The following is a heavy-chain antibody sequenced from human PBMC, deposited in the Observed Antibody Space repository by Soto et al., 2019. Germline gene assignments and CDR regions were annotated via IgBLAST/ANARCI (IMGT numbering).Heavy chain of an antibody. CDR3: TRLRWLQPPKRTDHYYYGMDV. D-gene: IGHD6-19*01. J-gene: IGHJ6*02. CDR2: INPGGST. Sequence: PSETLSLTCGVFGGPFNGFYWSWIRQPPGKGLEWIGEINPGGSTHYNPSLRSRLTLSADTSRNQFSLRLSSVTAADTAVYYCTRLRWLQPPKRTDHYYYGMDVWGPGTTVTVSS. CDR1: GGPFNGFY. V-gene: IGHV4-34*01.